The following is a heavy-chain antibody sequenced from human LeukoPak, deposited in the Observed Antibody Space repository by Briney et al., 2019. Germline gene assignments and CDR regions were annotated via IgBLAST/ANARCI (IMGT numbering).Heavy chain of an antibody. Sequence: GASVKVSCKASGGTFSSYAISWVRQAPGQGLEWMGWISAYNGNTNYAQKLQGRVTMTTDTSTSTAYMELRSLRSDDTAVYYCAREGIVYGTSSMDVWGQGTTVTVSS. CDR1: GGTFSSYA. D-gene: IGHD4-17*01. CDR2: ISAYNGNT. V-gene: IGHV1-18*01. CDR3: AREGIVYGTSSMDV. J-gene: IGHJ6*02.